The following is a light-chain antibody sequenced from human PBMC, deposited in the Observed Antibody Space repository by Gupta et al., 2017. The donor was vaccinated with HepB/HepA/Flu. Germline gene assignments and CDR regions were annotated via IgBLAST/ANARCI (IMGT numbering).Light chain of an antibody. CDR1: QSISSY. V-gene: IGKV1-39*01. J-gene: IGKJ3*01. Sequence: DIQMTQSPSSLSASVGDRVTITCRASQSISSYLNWYQQKPGKAPKLLIYAASSLQSGVPSRFSGSGSGTDFTLTISRLQPEDFANYYWQQSYSTPTFGPGTKVDIK. CDR2: AAS. CDR3: QQSYSTPT.